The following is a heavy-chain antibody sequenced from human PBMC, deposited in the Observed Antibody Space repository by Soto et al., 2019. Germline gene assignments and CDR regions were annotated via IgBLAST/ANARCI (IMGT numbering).Heavy chain of an antibody. CDR1: GFTFSSYA. Sequence: GGSLRLSCAASGFTFSSYAMHWVRQAPGKGLEYVSAISSNGGSTYYANSVKGRFTISRDNSKNTLYLQMGSLRAEDMAVYYCARAGSSTAGMTYYYMDVWGKGTTVTVSS. J-gene: IGHJ6*03. D-gene: IGHD6-13*01. V-gene: IGHV3-64*01. CDR3: ARAGSSTAGMTYYYMDV. CDR2: ISSNGGST.